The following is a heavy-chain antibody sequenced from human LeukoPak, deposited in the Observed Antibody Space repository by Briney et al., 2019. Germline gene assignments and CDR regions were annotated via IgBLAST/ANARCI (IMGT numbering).Heavy chain of an antibody. V-gene: IGHV3-33*01. J-gene: IGHJ4*02. D-gene: IGHD2-2*01. CDR3: ARGESSTSCPGDY. Sequence: PGRSLRLSCAASGFTFSSYGMHWVRQAPGKGLEWVAVIWYDGSNKYYADSVKGRFTISRDNSKNTLYLQMNSLRAEDTAVYYCARGESSTSCPGDYWGQGTLVTVSS. CDR2: IWYDGSNK. CDR1: GFTFSSYG.